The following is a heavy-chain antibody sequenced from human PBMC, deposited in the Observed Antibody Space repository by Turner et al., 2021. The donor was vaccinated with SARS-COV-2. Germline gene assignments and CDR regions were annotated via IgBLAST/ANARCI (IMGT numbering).Heavy chain of an antibody. D-gene: IGHD3-10*01. Sequence: QVQLVQSGTEVRKPGASVKVSCRASRYRFNGYYIHWVRQAPGQGLEWMGWINPNTGATNYAQKSQGRVTLTRDTSIRTVYMELTRLRADDTAVYYCAKDSGAVDGSFDFWGQGSLVAVSS. CDR3: AKDSGAVDGSFDF. CDR2: INPNTGAT. V-gene: IGHV1-2*02. CDR1: RYRFNGYY. J-gene: IGHJ4*02.